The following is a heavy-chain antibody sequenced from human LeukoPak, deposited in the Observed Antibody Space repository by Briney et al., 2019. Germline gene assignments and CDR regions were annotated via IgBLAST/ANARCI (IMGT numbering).Heavy chain of an antibody. CDR2: IYYSGST. Sequence: PSETLSLTCAVYGGSFSGYYWSWIRQPPGKGLEWIGYIYYSGSTNYNPSLKSRVTISVDTSKNQFSLKLSSVTAADTAVYYCARNREDYGDYVGWYFDLWGRGTLVTVSS. J-gene: IGHJ2*01. CDR3: ARNREDYGDYVGWYFDL. CDR1: GGSFSGYY. D-gene: IGHD4-17*01. V-gene: IGHV4-59*08.